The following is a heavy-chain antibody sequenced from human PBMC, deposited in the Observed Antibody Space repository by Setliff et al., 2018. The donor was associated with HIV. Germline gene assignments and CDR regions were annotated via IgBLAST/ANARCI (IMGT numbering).Heavy chain of an antibody. Sequence: LRLSCAAAGFTFSKAWMSWVRQAPGKGLEWVGRIKSRVDGETTAYAAPLKGRFTISRDDSKNTLYLQMDSLSTEDTAVYYCILLGMHGAFDIWGQGTMVTVSS. CDR1: GFTFSKAW. CDR2: IKSRVDGETT. V-gene: IGHV3-15*01. J-gene: IGHJ3*02. D-gene: IGHD7-27*01. CDR3: ILLGMHGAFDI.